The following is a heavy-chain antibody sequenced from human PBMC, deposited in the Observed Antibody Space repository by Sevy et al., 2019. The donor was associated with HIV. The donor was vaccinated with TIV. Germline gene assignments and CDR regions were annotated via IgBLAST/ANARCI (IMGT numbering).Heavy chain of an antibody. D-gene: IGHD3-22*01. V-gene: IGHV1-8*01. J-gene: IGHJ6*02. Sequence: ASVKVSCKASGYTFTSYDINWVRQATGQGLEWMGWMNPNSGNTGYAQKFQGRVTMTMNTSISTAYMELSSLRSEDTAVYYCSRGYDSSGSSHYYYYYGMDVWGQGTTVTVSS. CDR1: GYTFTSYD. CDR3: SRGYDSSGSSHYYYYYGMDV. CDR2: MNPNSGNT.